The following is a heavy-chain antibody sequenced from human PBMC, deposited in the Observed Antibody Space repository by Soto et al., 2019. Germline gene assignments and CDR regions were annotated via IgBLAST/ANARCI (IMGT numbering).Heavy chain of an antibody. CDR3: AKGVLSFHYGMEV. CDR1: GFTFNTYP. CDR2: ISSTAGRTS. Sequence: GGSLRLACATSGFTFNTYPMTWVRQAPGKGLEWVSSISSTAGRTSSYADSVKGRFAISRDFSDNTVYLQMNNLRVDDTAVYFCAKGVLSFHYGMEVWGQGTTVTVSS. V-gene: IGHV3-23*01. J-gene: IGHJ6*02. D-gene: IGHD3-10*01.